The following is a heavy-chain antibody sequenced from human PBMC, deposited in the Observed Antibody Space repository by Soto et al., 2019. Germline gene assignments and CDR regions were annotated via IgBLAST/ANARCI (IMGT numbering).Heavy chain of an antibody. CDR3: ARGWEMPAATFDS. CDR1: GYTFTTYD. D-gene: IGHD2-2*01. V-gene: IGHV1-8*01. CDR2: MNPNSGNT. J-gene: IGHJ4*02. Sequence: GASVKVSCKTSGYTFTTYDINWVRQATGQGLEWMGWMNPNSGNTGYAQKLQGRVTMTTDTSISTAYMELSSLTSEDTAAYFCARGWEMPAATFDSWGQGTLVTVPQ.